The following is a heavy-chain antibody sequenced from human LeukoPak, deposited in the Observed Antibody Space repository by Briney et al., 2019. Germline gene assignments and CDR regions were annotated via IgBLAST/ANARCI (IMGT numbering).Heavy chain of an antibody. CDR3: AKGKDCANGVCRTFDY. CDR1: GFTFSSYS. D-gene: IGHD2-8*01. Sequence: GGSLRLSCAASGFTFSSYSMNWVRQAPGKGLERVSSISSSSSYIYYADSVKGRFTISRDNAKNSLYLQMNSLRAEDTAVYYCAKGKDCANGVCRTFDYWGQGTLVAVSS. V-gene: IGHV3-21*04. CDR2: ISSSSSYI. J-gene: IGHJ4*02.